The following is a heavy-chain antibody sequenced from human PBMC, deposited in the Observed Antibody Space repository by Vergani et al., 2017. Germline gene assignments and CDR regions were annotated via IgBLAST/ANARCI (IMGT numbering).Heavy chain of an antibody. Sequence: QLQLQESGPGLVKPSETLSLTCTVSAGSISSGGYSWSWIRQPPGKGLEWIGYIYHSGSTYYNPSLQSRVTISVDRSNNQFSLKLSSVTAADTAVYYCAKLLTPGSHKISVAGTEVFDYWGQGTLVTVSS. V-gene: IGHV4-30-2*01. D-gene: IGHD6-19*01. J-gene: IGHJ4*02. CDR3: AKLLTPGSHKISVAGTEVFDY. CDR2: IYHSGST. CDR1: AGSISSGGYS.